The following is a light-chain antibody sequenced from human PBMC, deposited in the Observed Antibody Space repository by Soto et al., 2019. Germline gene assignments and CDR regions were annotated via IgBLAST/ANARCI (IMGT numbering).Light chain of an antibody. J-gene: IGKJ1*01. CDR2: DAS. CDR3: QQYNRYAVT. CDR1: QSASTF. Sequence: DIQLTQSPSSLPASVGARVTITCRASQSASTFLAWYKQKLGQAPKLLIYDASTLQSGVPSRFRASGSGTEFALTISGLQPDDFAVYYCQQYNRYAVTFGQGTKVDIK. V-gene: IGKV1-5*01.